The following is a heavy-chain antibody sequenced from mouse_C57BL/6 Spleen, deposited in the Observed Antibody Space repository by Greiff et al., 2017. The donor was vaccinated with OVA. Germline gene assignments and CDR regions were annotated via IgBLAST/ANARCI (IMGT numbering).Heavy chain of an antibody. CDR3: ARDGYYEGVY. D-gene: IGHD2-3*01. CDR1: GFTFSDYG. J-gene: IGHJ3*01. CDR2: ISSGSSTI. V-gene: IGHV5-17*01. Sequence: EVMLVESGGGLVKPGGSLKLSCAASGFTFSDYGMHWVRQAPEKGLEWVAYISSGSSTIYYADTVKGRFTISRDNAKNTLFLQMTSLRSEDTAMYYCARDGYYEGVYWGQGTLVTVSA.